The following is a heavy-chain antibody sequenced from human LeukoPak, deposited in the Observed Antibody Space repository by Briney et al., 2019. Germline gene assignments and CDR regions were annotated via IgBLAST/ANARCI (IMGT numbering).Heavy chain of an antibody. J-gene: IGHJ6*02. Sequence: ASVKVSCKASGYTFTGYYMHWVRQAPGQGLEWMGWINPNSGGTNYAQKFQGRVTMTRDTSISTAYMELSRLRSDDTAVYYCARDHYGILTGYYYYGMDVWGQGTTVTVSS. CDR1: GYTFTGYY. CDR2: INPNSGGT. V-gene: IGHV1-2*02. D-gene: IGHD3-9*01. CDR3: ARDHYGILTGYYYYGMDV.